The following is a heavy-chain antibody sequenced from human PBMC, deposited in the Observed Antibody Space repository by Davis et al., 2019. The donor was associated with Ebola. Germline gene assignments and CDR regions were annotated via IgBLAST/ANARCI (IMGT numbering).Heavy chain of an antibody. CDR1: GGTFSSYA. Sequence: ASVKVSCKASGGTFSSYAISWVRQAPGQGLEWMGWISAYSGNTNYAQNVQGRVTMTTDTSTGTAYLDLRSLRSDDTAVYFCARTSIVGTTTTASDIWGQGTLVTVSS. V-gene: IGHV1-18*01. CDR2: ISAYSGNT. CDR3: ARTSIVGTTTTASDI. D-gene: IGHD1-26*01. J-gene: IGHJ3*02.